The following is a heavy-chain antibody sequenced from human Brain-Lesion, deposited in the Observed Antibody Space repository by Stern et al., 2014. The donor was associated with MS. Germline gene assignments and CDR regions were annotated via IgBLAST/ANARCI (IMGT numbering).Heavy chain of an antibody. CDR1: GGSINTNNYY. CDR2: IYSSGST. V-gene: IGHV4-39*01. Sequence: VQLVESGPGLVKPSETLSLTCTVSGGSINTNNYYWGWIRQPPGKGLEWIGNIYSSGSTFYSPSLKSRVTMSVDTSKTQFSLNLSSVTAADTAVYYCARTGDDFGDYSLSYWGQGTLVTVSS. CDR3: ARTGDDFGDYSLSY. J-gene: IGHJ4*02. D-gene: IGHD4-17*01.